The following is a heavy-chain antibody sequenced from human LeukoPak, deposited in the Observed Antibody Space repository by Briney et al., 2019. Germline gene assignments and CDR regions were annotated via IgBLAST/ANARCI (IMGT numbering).Heavy chain of an antibody. CDR3: AIPWANYYDSSGFFDY. Sequence: GASVKVSCKASGYTLTDYYMHWVRQAPGQGLEWMGWINPNSGGTNYAQKFQGRVTMTRDTSISTAYMELSRLRSDDTAVYYCAIPWANYYDSSGFFDYWGQGTLVTVSS. J-gene: IGHJ4*02. D-gene: IGHD3-22*01. CDR1: GYTLTDYY. V-gene: IGHV1-2*02. CDR2: INPNSGGT.